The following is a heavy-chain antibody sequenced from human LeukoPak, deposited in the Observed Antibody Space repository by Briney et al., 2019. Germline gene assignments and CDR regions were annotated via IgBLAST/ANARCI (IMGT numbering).Heavy chain of an antibody. Sequence: GASVKVSCKASGYTFTGYYMHWVRQAPGQGHEWMGWINPNSGGTNYAQKFQGRVTMTRDTSISTAYMELSRLRSDDTAVYYCARGGPRRDGLMYYFDYWGQGTLVTVSS. CDR2: INPNSGGT. D-gene: IGHD5-24*01. J-gene: IGHJ4*02. CDR1: GYTFTGYY. CDR3: ARGGPRRDGLMYYFDY. V-gene: IGHV1-2*02.